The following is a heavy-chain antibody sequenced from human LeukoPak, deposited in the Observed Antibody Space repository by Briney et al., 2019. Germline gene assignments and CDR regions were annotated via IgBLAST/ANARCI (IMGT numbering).Heavy chain of an antibody. Sequence: GGSLRLSCAASGFTFSSYGMSWVRQAPGKGLEWVSAISGSGGSTYYADSVKGRFTISRDNSKNTRYLQMNSLRAEDTAVYYCAKAVVSYYYYMDVWGKGTTVTISS. CDR1: GFTFSSYG. D-gene: IGHD3-22*01. J-gene: IGHJ6*03. CDR3: AKAVVSYYYYMDV. CDR2: ISGSGGST. V-gene: IGHV3-23*01.